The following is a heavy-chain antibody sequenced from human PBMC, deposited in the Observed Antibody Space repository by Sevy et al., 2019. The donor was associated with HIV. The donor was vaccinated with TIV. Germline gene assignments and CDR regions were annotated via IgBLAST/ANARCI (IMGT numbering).Heavy chain of an antibody. D-gene: IGHD3-16*01. V-gene: IGHV3-15*01. CDR3: TSDLGIYASK. CDR2: IKSETDGGAT. J-gene: IGHJ4*02. Sequence: GGSLRLSCAASGITFSGAWMSWVRQVPGKGLEGLGRIKSETDGGATDYAAPVKGRFTISRDDSKKTVYLQVNSLQVEDTAVYYCTSDLGIYASKWGQGTLVTVSS. CDR1: GITFSGAW.